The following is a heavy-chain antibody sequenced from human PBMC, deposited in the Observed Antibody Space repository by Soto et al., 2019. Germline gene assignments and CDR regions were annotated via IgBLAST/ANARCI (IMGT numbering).Heavy chain of an antibody. J-gene: IGHJ4*02. CDR3: ARDYHDYGDYGGY. V-gene: IGHV1-46*01. Sequence: ASVEVSCRASGYTFTSYYMHWVRQAPGQGLEWMGIINPSGGSTSYAQKFQGRVTMTRDTSTSTVYMELSSLRSEDTAVYYCARDYHDYGDYGGYWGQGTLVTVSS. D-gene: IGHD4-17*01. CDR1: GYTFTSYY. CDR2: INPSGGST.